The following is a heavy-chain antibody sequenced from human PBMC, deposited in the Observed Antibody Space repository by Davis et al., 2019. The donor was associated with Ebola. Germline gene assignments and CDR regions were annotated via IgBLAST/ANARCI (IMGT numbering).Heavy chain of an antibody. D-gene: IGHD3-22*01. CDR2: ISAYNGNT. CDR1: GYTFTSYG. V-gene: IGHV1-18*04. J-gene: IGHJ3*02. CDR3: ARSITMIVVAYFDI. Sequence: AASVKVSCKASGYTFTSYGISWVRQVPGQGLEWMGWISAYNGNTNYAQKLQGRVTMTTDTSTSTAYMELRSLRSDDTAVYYCARSITMIVVAYFDIWGQGTMVTVSS.